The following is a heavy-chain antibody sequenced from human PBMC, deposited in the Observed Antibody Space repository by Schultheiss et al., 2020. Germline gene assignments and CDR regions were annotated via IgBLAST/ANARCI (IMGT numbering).Heavy chain of an antibody. CDR3: ARWTTYYYDRIGY. CDR1: GYSISSGYY. Sequence: SETLSLTCAVSGYSISSGYYWGWIRQPPGKGLEWIGSIYHSGSTYYNPSLKSRVTISVDTSKNQFSLKLSSVTAADTAVYYCARWTTYYYDRIGYWGQGTLVTVSS. V-gene: IGHV4-38-2*01. J-gene: IGHJ4*02. CDR2: IYHSGST. D-gene: IGHD3-22*01.